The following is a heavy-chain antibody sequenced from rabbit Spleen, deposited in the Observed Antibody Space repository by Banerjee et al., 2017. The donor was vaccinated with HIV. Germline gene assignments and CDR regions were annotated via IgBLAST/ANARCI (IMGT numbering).Heavy chain of an antibody. CDR1: GVSFSSHNY. CDR3: ARDGTGGSYFAL. D-gene: IGHD8-1*01. CDR2: IYISNGST. V-gene: IGHV1S43*01. J-gene: IGHJ6*01. Sequence: QSLEVSGGDLVKPGASLTFTCTASGVSFSSHNYMCWVRQAPGKGLELIGCIYISNGSTWYASWVNGRFTISRSTSLNTVFLQMTSLTAADTATYFCARDGTGGSYFALWGPGTLVTVS.